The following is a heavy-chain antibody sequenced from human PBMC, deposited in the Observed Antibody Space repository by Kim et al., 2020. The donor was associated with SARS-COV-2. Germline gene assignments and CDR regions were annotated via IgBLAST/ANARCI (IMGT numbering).Heavy chain of an antibody. J-gene: IGHJ4*02. CDR3: ARHYGGNSYVYFDY. V-gene: IGHV4-61*01. CDR2: IYYSGST. D-gene: IGHD4-17*01. CDR1: GGSVSSGSYY. Sequence: SETLSLTCTVSGGSVSSGSYYWSWIRQPPGKGLEWIGYIYYSGSTNYNPSLKSRVTISVDTSKNQFSLKLSSVTAADTAVYYCARHYGGNSYVYFDYWGQGTLVTVSS.